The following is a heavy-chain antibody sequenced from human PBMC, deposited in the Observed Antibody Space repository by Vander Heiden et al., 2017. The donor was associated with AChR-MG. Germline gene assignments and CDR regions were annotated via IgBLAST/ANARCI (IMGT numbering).Heavy chain of an antibody. J-gene: IGHJ2*01. CDR2: IIPIFGTA. CDR1: GGTFSSYA. V-gene: IGHV1-69*06. Sequence: QVQLVQSGAEVKKPGSSVTVSCKASGGTFSSYAISWVRQAPGQGLEWMGGIIPIFGTANYAQKFQGRVTITADKSTSTAYMEMRRMRSEDTAVYYCARDKRNWYLDLWGRVTLVTVSS. CDR3: ARDKRNWYLDL.